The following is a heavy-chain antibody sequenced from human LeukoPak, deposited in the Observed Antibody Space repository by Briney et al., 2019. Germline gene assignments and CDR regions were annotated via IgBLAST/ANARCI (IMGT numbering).Heavy chain of an antibody. D-gene: IGHD3-3*01. J-gene: IGHJ5*02. CDR1: GYTFTGYG. Sequence: ASVKVSCKASGYTFTGYGISWVRQAPGQGLEWMGWISAYNGNTNYAQKLQGRVTMTTDTSTSTAYMELRSLRSDDTAVYYCARAGETIFGAPNWFDPWGQGTLVTVSS. V-gene: IGHV1-18*01. CDR2: ISAYNGNT. CDR3: ARAGETIFGAPNWFDP.